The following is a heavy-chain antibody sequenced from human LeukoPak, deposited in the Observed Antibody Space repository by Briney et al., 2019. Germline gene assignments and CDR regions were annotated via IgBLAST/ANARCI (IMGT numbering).Heavy chain of an antibody. J-gene: IGHJ4*02. V-gene: IGHV3-7*03. CDR1: GFTFSGFW. D-gene: IGHD3-22*01. CDR3: ARGGDSSGYYYEGDGFDY. Sequence: GGSLRLSCAVSGFTFSGFWMSWSRQAPGKGLEWVASINSDGSEGYYADVVKGRFTISRDNAKNSLYLQINSLRAEDTAVYYCARGGDSSGYYYEGDGFDYWGQGTLVTVSS. CDR2: INSDGSEG.